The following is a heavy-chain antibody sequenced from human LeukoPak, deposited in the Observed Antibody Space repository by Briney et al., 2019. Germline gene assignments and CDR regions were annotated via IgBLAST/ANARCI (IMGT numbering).Heavy chain of an antibody. J-gene: IGHJ4*02. Sequence: PGGSLRLSCAASGFPFRSYWMHWVRQAPGKGLVWVARIDNDAYGSVYADSVKGRFTISRDNSKNTMFLQMNRLRDEDTAVYYCARGLRGPDYWGQGTQVTVSS. V-gene: IGHV3-74*01. CDR1: GFPFRSYW. CDR2: IDNDAYGS. CDR3: ARGLRGPDY.